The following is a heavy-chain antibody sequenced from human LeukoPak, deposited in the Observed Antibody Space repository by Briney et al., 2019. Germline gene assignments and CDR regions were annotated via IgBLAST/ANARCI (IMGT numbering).Heavy chain of an antibody. CDR2: INHSGST. Sequence: GSLRLSCAASGFTVSSNYMSWVRQPPGKGLEWIGEINHSGSTNYNPSLKSRVTISVDTSKNQFSLKLSSVTAADTAVYYCATLDTASVMVATWYGYWGQGTLVTVSS. D-gene: IGHD5-18*01. V-gene: IGHV4-34*08. CDR3: ATLDTASVMVATWYGY. CDR1: GFTVSSNY. J-gene: IGHJ4*02.